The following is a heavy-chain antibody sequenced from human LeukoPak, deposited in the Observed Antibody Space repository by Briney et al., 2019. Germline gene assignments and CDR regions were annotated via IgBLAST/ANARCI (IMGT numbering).Heavy chain of an antibody. Sequence: GGSLRLSCATSGFTFSSYTMRWARQAPGKGLEWVSAMSGSGDITYSADSVKGRFTISRDNSKNTLYLQMNSLRAEDAAVYYCAKDNYVPNCWGQGTLVTVS. CDR1: GFTFSSYT. CDR2: MSGSGDIT. V-gene: IGHV3-23*01. D-gene: IGHD4-11*01. CDR3: AKDNYVPNC. J-gene: IGHJ4*02.